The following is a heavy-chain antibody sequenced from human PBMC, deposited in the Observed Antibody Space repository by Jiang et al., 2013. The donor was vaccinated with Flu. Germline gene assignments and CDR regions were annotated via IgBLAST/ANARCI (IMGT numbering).Heavy chain of an antibody. CDR1: GFSLSTSGVG. CDR2: IYWDDDK. CDR3: AHSRYTYGPGGFDY. J-gene: IGHJ4*02. D-gene: IGHD5-18*01. Sequence: KPTQTLTLTCTFSGFSLSTSGVGVGWIRQPPGKALEWLGLIYWDDDKRYSPSLNSRLAITKDTSKNQVVLTMTNMDPVDTATYYCAHSRYTYGPGGFDYWGQGTLVTVSS. V-gene: IGHV2-5*06.